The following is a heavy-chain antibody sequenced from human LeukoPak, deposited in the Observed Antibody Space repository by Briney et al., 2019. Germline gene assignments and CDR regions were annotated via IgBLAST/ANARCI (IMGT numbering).Heavy chain of an antibody. CDR2: INPNSGGT. CDR3: ARDIENDILTGYYYAFRSYYFDY. CDR1: GYTFTGYY. V-gene: IGHV1-2*02. D-gene: IGHD3-9*01. J-gene: IGHJ4*02. Sequence: ASVKVSCKASGYTFTGYYMHRVRQAPGQGLEWMGWINPNSGGTNYAQKFQGRVTMTRDTSISTAYMELSRLRSDDTAVYYCARDIENDILTGYYYAFRSYYFDYWGQGTLVTVSS.